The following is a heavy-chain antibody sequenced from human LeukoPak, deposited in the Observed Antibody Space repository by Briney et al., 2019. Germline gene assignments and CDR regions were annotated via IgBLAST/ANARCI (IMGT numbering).Heavy chain of an antibody. D-gene: IGHD6-13*01. CDR3: ARGGAAAGTSDWFDP. J-gene: IGHJ5*02. CDR2: INPNSGGT. CDR1: GYTFTCYY. V-gene: IGHV1-2*02. Sequence: ASVKVSCKASGYTFTCYYMHWVRQAPGQGLEWMGWINPNSGGTNYAQKFQGRVTMTRDTSISTAYMELSRLRSDDTAVYYCARGGAAAGTSDWFDPWGQGTLVTVSS.